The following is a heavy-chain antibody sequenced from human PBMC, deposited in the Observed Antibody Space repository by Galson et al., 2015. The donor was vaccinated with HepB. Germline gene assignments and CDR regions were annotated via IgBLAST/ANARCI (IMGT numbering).Heavy chain of an antibody. CDR2: ISYDGSNK. Sequence: SLRISCAASGFTFSSYGMHWVRQAPGKGLEWVAVISYDGSNKYYADSVKGRFTISRDNSKSTLYLQMNSLRAEDTAVYYCATPGAFGVGATSGAFSPVHHWGQGTLVTVSS. D-gene: IGHD1-26*01. CDR3: ATPGAFGVGATSGAFSPVHH. V-gene: IGHV3-30*03. CDR1: GFTFSSYG. J-gene: IGHJ5*02.